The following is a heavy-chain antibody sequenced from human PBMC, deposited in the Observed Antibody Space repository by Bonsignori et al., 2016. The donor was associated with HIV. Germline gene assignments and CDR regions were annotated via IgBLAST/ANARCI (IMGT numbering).Heavy chain of an antibody. D-gene: IGHD1-26*01. J-gene: IGHJ4*02. Sequence: WIRQPPGKALEWLALIYWDDDERYSPSLKSRLTFTKDTSKNQVVLTMTNMDPVDTATYYCARQRGGGWELLFGYWGQGTLVTVSS. CDR3: ARQRGGGWELLFGY. V-gene: IGHV2-5*02. CDR2: IYWDDDE.